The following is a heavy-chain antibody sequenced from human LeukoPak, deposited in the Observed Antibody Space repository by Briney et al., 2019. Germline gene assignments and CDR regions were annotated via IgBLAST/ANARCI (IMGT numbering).Heavy chain of an antibody. J-gene: IGHJ2*01. V-gene: IGHV4-34*01. CDR2: INHSGST. D-gene: IGHD6-19*01. CDR3: ARGVGFRSRIAVAGPKYFDL. CDR1: GGSFSGYY. Sequence: SETLSLTCAVYGGSFSGYYWSWIRQPPGKGLEWIGEINHSGSTNYNPSLKSRVTISVDTSKNQFSLQLSSVCAADTAVYYCARGVGFRSRIAVAGPKYFDLWGRGTLVTVSS.